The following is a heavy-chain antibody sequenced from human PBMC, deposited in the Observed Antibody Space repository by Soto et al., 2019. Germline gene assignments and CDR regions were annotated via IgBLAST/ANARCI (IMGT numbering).Heavy chain of an antibody. CDR1: GYTFTSYY. Sequence: ASVKVSCKASGYTFTSYYMHWVRQAPGQGLEWMGIINPSGGSTSYAQKFQGRVTMTRDTSTSTAYMELSSLRSEDTAVYYCARGRSFPEYYSYYMDVWGKGTTVTVSS. D-gene: IGHD2-15*01. J-gene: IGHJ6*03. CDR2: INPSGGST. V-gene: IGHV1-46*01. CDR3: ARGRSFPEYYSYYMDV.